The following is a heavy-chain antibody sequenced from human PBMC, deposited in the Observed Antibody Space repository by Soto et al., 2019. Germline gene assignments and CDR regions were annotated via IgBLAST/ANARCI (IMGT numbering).Heavy chain of an antibody. CDR3: ARGDIVVVVAALGYYYYGMDV. CDR2: IIPIFGTA. CDR1: GGTFSSYA. D-gene: IGHD2-15*01. J-gene: IGHJ6*02. V-gene: IGHV1-69*06. Sequence: QVQLVQSGAEVKKPGSSVKVSCKASGGTFSSYAISWVRQAPGQGLEWMGGIIPIFGTANYAQKFQGRVTITADKSTSIAYMELSSLRSEDTAVYYCARGDIVVVVAALGYYYYGMDVWGQGTTVTVSS.